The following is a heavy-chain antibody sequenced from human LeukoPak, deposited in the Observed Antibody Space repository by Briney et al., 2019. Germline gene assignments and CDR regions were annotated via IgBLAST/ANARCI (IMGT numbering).Heavy chain of an antibody. D-gene: IGHD3-10*01. J-gene: IGHJ5*02. Sequence: SETLSLTCAVYGGSFSGYYWSWIRQPPGKGLEWIGRIYGSGTITYNPSLESRVTMSVDTSKNQFSLKLRSVTAADTAVYYCARDSGTTGEVKFDPWGQGILVTVSS. V-gene: IGHV4-59*10. CDR2: IYGSGTI. CDR3: ARDSGTTGEVKFDP. CDR1: GGSFSGYY.